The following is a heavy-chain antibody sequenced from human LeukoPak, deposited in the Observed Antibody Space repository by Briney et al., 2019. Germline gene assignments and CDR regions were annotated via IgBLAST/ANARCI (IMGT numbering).Heavy chain of an antibody. Sequence: PGGSLRLSCAASGFTFSSYAMSWVRQAPGKGLEWVSAISGSGGSTYYADSVKGRSAISRDNSKNTLYLQMNSLRAEDTAVYYCAPYCSGGSCYAYYYYGMDVWGQGTTVTVSS. V-gene: IGHV3-23*01. CDR1: GFTFSSYA. D-gene: IGHD2-15*01. CDR2: ISGSGGST. CDR3: APYCSGGSCYAYYYYGMDV. J-gene: IGHJ6*02.